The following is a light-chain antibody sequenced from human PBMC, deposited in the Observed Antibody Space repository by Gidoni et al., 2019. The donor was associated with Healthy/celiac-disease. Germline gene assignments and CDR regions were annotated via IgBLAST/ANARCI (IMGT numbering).Light chain of an antibody. CDR1: NIGSQS. J-gene: IGLJ2*01. Sequence: SYVLTQPPSVSVAPGQTARMTCGGTNIGSQSVHWYRQRAGQAPVLVVYVNTDRPSGIPERFSGSNAGNTATLTISRVEAGDEADYYCQVWDSSSAHVVFGGGTKLTVL. CDR2: VNT. CDR3: QVWDSSSAHVV. V-gene: IGLV3-21*02.